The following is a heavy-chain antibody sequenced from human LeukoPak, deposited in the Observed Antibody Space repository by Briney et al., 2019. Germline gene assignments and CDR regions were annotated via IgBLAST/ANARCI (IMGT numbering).Heavy chain of an antibody. CDR3: AKAPSSIYSYGRRSFAY. CDR1: GFTFSNYA. V-gene: IGHV3-23*01. Sequence: PGGSLRLSCAASGFTFSNYAMTWGRQTPGKGLEWVSAISGSGGSTYYADSVKGRFTISRDNSKNTLYLQMNSLRAEDTAVYYCAKAPSSIYSYGRRSFAYWGQGTLVTVSS. D-gene: IGHD5-18*01. J-gene: IGHJ4*02. CDR2: ISGSGGST.